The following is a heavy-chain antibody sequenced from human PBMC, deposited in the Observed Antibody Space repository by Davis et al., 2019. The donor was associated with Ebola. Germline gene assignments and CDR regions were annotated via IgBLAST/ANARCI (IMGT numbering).Heavy chain of an antibody. CDR1: GGSFSGYY. J-gene: IGHJ4*02. V-gene: IGHV4-34*01. D-gene: IGHD1-26*01. CDR2: INHSGST. Sequence: MPSETLSLTCAVYGGSFSGYYWSWIRQPPGKGLEWIGEINHSGSTNYNPSLKSRVTISVDTSKNQFSLKLSSVTAADTAVYYCARGDRGSYVAGHWGQGTLVTVPS. CDR3: ARGDRGSYVAGH.